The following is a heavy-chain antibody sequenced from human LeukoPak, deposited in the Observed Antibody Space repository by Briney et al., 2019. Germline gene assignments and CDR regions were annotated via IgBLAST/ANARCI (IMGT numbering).Heavy chain of an antibody. CDR2: VYPGDSDT. J-gene: IGHJ5*02. CDR3: ARNGAAGTPNRFFNWFDP. Sequence: GESLKISCKGSRYSFTNYWIGWVRQMPGKGLEWMGIVYPGDSDTRYSPSFQGQVTISADKSISTAYLQWSSLKASDTATYYCARNGAAGTPNRFFNWFDPWGQGTLVTVSS. D-gene: IGHD6-13*01. V-gene: IGHV5-51*01. CDR1: RYSFTNYW.